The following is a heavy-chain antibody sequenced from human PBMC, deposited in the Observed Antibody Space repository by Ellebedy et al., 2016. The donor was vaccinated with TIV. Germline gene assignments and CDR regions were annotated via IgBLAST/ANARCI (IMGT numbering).Heavy chain of an antibody. CDR2: ITNDGTTT. V-gene: IGHV3-74*01. J-gene: IGHJ5*02. D-gene: IGHD1-14*01. Sequence: GESLKISCEGSGFTFSEHWMHWVRQAPGKGLVWVSYITNDGTTTNYADSVKGRFTISRDNAKNTVFRQMNSLRVEDTAVYYCTRDRPHSWFDPWGQGTLVTVSS. CDR3: TRDRPHSWFDP. CDR1: GFTFSEHW.